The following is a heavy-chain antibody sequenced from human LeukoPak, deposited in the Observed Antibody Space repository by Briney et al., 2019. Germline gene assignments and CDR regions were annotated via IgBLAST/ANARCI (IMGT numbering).Heavy chain of an antibody. CDR1: GFTFSSYW. D-gene: IGHD1-14*01. CDR3: AGIPSRHYYYYYMDV. J-gene: IGHJ6*03. V-gene: IGHV3-74*01. CDR2: INSDGSST. Sequence: PGGSLRLSCAASGFTFSSYWMHWVRQAPGKGLVWVSRINSDGSSTSYADSVKGRFTISRDNAKNTLYLQMNSLRAEDTAVYYCAGIPSRHYYYYYMDVWGKGTTVTISS.